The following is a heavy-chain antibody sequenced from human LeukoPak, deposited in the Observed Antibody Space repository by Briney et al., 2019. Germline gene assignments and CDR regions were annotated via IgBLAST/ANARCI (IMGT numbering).Heavy chain of an antibody. Sequence: GGSLRLSCAASGFTFSSYSMNWVRQAPGKGLEWISDISSNGRGTFYADSVKGRFTVSRDNTKNSLYLQMNSLRAEDTAVYYCARWDGDYGSGSYQYYFDYWGQGTLVTVSS. J-gene: IGHJ4*02. V-gene: IGHV3-48*04. CDR2: ISSNGRGT. CDR1: GFTFSSYS. CDR3: ARWDGDYGSGSYQYYFDY. D-gene: IGHD3-10*01.